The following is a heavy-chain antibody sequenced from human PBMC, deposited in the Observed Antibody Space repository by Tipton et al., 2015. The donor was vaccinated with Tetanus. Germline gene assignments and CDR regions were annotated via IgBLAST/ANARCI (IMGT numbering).Heavy chain of an antibody. D-gene: IGHD2-8*01. CDR3: ARDHRLSASYAGWFDP. Sequence: TLSLTCSVSGGSINPYYWSWIRQPPGKGLEWIGNIYSSGSTYYNPCLKSRVTISVDTSRNQFSLRLKSVTPADTAMYYCARDHRLSASYAGWFDPWGQGTLVTVSS. J-gene: IGHJ5*02. V-gene: IGHV4-59*01. CDR2: IYSSGST. CDR1: GGSINPYY.